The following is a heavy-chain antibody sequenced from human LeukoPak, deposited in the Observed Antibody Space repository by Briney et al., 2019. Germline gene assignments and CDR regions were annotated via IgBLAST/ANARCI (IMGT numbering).Heavy chain of an antibody. D-gene: IGHD2-15*01. CDR2: INNRADET. Sequence: GGSLRLSCAASGFSFSSYGMSWFRQAPGKGLEWVATINNRADETHYADSVVGRFSIFRDNSRSTLALHMSNLRVEDTAVYYCARDIEVVEVGTGYYGMDVWGQGTTVTVSS. J-gene: IGHJ6*02. CDR1: GFSFSSYG. CDR3: ARDIEVVEVGTGYYGMDV. V-gene: IGHV3-23*01.